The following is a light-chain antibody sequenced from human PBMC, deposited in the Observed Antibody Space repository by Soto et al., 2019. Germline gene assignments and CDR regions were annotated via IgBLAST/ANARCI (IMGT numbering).Light chain of an antibody. CDR1: QTINGW. J-gene: IGKJ5*01. V-gene: IGKV1-5*01. Sequence: DIQMTQSPSTLSASVGDRVTIPCRASQTINGWLAWYQQTPGKAPKLLSYDASSLQSGVPSRFRGSGSGTDFTLTISSLKPEDFATYYCQQSYSTPYTFGQGTRLEIK. CDR3: QQSYSTPYT. CDR2: DAS.